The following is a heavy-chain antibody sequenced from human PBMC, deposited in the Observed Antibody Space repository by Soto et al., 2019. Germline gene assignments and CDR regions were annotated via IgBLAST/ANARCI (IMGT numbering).Heavy chain of an antibody. V-gene: IGHV1-3*01. D-gene: IGHD3-9*01. J-gene: IGHJ5*02. Sequence: ASVKVSCKASGYTFTSYAMHWVRQAPGQRLEWMGWINAGNGNTKYSQKFQGRVTITRDTSASTAYMELSSLRSEDTAVYYCATSESKAYFDWLLVAWGQGTLVTVSS. CDR3: ATSESKAYFDWLLVA. CDR2: INAGNGNT. CDR1: GYTFTSYA.